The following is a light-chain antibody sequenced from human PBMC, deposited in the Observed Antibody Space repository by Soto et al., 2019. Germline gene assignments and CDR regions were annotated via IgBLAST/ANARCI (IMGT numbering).Light chain of an antibody. Sequence: QSALTQPRSVSGSPGQSVTVSCTGTSSDVGNYVSWYQQHPGKVPKLIIFDLNKRPSGVPDRFSGSKSGNTASLTISGLQADDEAVYYCCAYAGTYTLVFGGGTKLTVL. CDR3: CAYAGTYTLV. J-gene: IGLJ2*01. CDR2: DLN. CDR1: SSDVGNY. V-gene: IGLV2-11*01.